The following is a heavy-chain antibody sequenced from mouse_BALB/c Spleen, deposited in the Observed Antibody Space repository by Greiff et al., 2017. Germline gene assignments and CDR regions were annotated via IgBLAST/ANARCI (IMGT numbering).Heavy chain of an antibody. V-gene: IGHV1S29*02. D-gene: IGHD1-1*02. CDR2: IYPYNGGT. Sequence: EVQLQQSGPELVKPGASVKISCKASGYTFTDYNMHWVKQSPGKSLEWIGYIYPYNGGTGYNQKFKSKATLTVDNSSSTAYMELRSLTSEYSAVYYCARSGVAYAMDDWGQGTSVTVAA. J-gene: IGHJ4*01. CDR1: GYTFTDYN. CDR3: ARSGVAYAMDD.